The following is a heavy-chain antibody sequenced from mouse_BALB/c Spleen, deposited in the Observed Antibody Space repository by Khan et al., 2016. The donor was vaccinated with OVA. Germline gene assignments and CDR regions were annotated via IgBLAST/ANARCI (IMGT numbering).Heavy chain of an antibody. CDR3: ARTARIKY. Sequence: EVQLQQSGPGLVKPSQSLSLTCTVTGYSITSVYVWNWIRQFPGNKLEWMGYISYSGSTNYNPSLKSRISLTRDKSKNQFFLQLKSVTAEDTATYYCARTARIKYWGQGTTLTVSS. CDR2: ISYSGST. D-gene: IGHD1-2*01. CDR1: GYSITSVYV. J-gene: IGHJ2*01. V-gene: IGHV3-2*02.